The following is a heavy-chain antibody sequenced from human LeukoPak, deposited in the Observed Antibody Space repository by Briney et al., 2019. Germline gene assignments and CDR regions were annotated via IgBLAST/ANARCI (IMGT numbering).Heavy chain of an antibody. CDR1: GFTFSSYW. CDR3: ARDMDV. V-gene: IGHV3-7*01. Sequence: GGSLRLSCAASGFTFSSYWMSWVRQAPGKGLEWVANTKEDGSEKNYVDSVKGRFTISRDNAKNSLYLQMNTLGAEDTAVYYCARDMDVWGKGTTVTVSS. CDR2: TKEDGSEK. J-gene: IGHJ6*03.